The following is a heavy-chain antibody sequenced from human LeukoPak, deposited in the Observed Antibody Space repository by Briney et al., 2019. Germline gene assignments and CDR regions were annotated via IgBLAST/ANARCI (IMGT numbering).Heavy chain of an antibody. J-gene: IGHJ6*02. CDR3: AKVLLPYYYYGMDV. CDR1: GFTFDDYA. D-gene: IGHD2-15*01. V-gene: IGHV3-9*01. Sequence: GGSLRLSCAASGFTFDDYAMHWVRQAPGKGLEWVSGISWNSGSIGYADSVKGRFTISRDNAKNSLYLQINSLRAEDTALYYCAKVLLPYYYYGMDVWGQGTTVTVSS. CDR2: ISWNSGSI.